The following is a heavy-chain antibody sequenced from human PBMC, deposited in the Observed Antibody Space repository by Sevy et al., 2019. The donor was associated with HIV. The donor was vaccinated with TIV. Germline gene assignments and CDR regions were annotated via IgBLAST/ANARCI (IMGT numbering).Heavy chain of an antibody. CDR2: INPNSGGT. Sequence: ASVKVSCKASGYTFTGYYMHWVRQAPGQGLEWMGRINPNSGGTNYAQKFQGRVTMTRDTSISTAYLELSRLRSDDTAVYYCARAQLERETYDYYGMDVWGQGTTVTVSS. D-gene: IGHD1-1*01. J-gene: IGHJ6*02. V-gene: IGHV1-2*06. CDR3: ARAQLERETYDYYGMDV. CDR1: GYTFTGYY.